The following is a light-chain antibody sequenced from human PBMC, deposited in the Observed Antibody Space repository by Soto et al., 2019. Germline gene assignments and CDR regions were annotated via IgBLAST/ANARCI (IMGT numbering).Light chain of an antibody. CDR3: SSYTSSSTLV. V-gene: IGLV2-14*01. CDR1: SSDVGGYNY. J-gene: IGLJ2*01. Sequence: QYALTQPDSVSGSPGQSITISCTGTSSDVGGYNYVSWYQQHPGKAPKLMIYDVSNRPSGVSNRFSGSKSGNTASLTISGLQAEDEADYYCSSYTSSSTLVFGGGTKLTVL. CDR2: DVS.